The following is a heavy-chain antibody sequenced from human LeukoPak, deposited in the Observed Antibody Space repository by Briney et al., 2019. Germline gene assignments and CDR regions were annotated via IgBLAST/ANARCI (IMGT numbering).Heavy chain of an antibody. V-gene: IGHV3-23*01. Sequence: GGSLRLSCAASGFTFSTYGMSWVRQAPGKGLEWVSAISSSGGSTYYADSVKGRFTISRDSSKNTLYLQMNSLRAEDTAVYYCARGGWIQLWLYRSYFDYWGQGTLVTVSS. D-gene: IGHD5-18*01. CDR3: ARGGWIQLWLYRSYFDY. CDR1: GFTFSTYG. CDR2: ISSSGGST. J-gene: IGHJ4*02.